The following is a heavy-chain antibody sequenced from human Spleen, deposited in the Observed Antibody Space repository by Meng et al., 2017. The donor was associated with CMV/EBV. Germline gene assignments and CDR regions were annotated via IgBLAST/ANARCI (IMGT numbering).Heavy chain of an antibody. J-gene: IGHJ6*02. D-gene: IGHD3-3*01. CDR2: ISGSGGST. Sequence: GESLKIPCAASGFTFSSYAMSWVRQAPGKGLEWVSGISGSGGSTYYADSVKGRFTISRDNSKNTLYLQMNSLRAADTAVYYCAKIFPSDYYKYSMDVWGQGTTVTVSS. CDR3: AKIFPSDYYKYSMDV. CDR1: GFTFSSYA. V-gene: IGHV3-23*01.